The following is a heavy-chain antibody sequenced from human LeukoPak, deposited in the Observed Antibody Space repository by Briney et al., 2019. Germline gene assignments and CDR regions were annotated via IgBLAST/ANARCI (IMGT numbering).Heavy chain of an antibody. D-gene: IGHD5-18*01. V-gene: IGHV3-49*03. CDR2: IRSEAYGGTT. CDR3: TRGRGYSYGYSDY. J-gene: IGHJ4*02. CDR1: GFTFGDYA. Sequence: GGSLRLSCTTSGFTFGDYAMSWFRQTPGKGLEWVGFIRSEAYGGTTEYAASVKGRFTISSDDSKNIAYLQMDSLKTEDTAIYYCTRGRGYSYGYSDYWGQGTLVTVSS.